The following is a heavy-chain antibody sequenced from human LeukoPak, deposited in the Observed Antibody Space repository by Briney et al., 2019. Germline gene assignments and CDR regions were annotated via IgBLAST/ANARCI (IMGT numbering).Heavy chain of an antibody. CDR2: ISPDGSRT. CDR1: GFTFSRYW. Sequence: GGSLRLSCAASGFTFSRYWMHWVRQAPGKGLVWVSRISPDGSRTTYADSVKGRFTISRDNSKNTLYLQMNSLRAEDTAVYYCANGYYYDSSGYYQTDYWGQGTLVTVSS. J-gene: IGHJ4*02. D-gene: IGHD3-22*01. CDR3: ANGYYYDSSGYYQTDY. V-gene: IGHV3-74*01.